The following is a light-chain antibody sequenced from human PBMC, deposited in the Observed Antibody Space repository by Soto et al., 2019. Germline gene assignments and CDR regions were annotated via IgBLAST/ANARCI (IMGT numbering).Light chain of an antibody. J-gene: IGKJ1*01. Sequence: EITMTQSPSTLSASSGDIVTITCRTSQSISTSLAWYQQKPGKAPELLIYDASSLESGVPSRFSGSGSGTEFTLTIDSLQPDDFATYYCQQYSSYSLWTFGQGTKVDIK. CDR3: QQYSSYSLWT. V-gene: IGKV1-5*01. CDR2: DAS. CDR1: QSISTS.